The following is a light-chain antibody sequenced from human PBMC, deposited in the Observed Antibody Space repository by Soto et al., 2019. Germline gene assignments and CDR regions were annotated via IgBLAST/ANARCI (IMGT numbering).Light chain of an antibody. J-gene: IGKJ1*01. Sequence: DLQMTQSPSTLSASVGDRVTITCRASQSISSWLAWYQQKPGKAPKLLIYDASSLESGVPSRFSGSGSGTEFTLTISSLQPDDFATYYCQQYNSYPYTFGQGTKVEIK. CDR2: DAS. V-gene: IGKV1-5*01. CDR3: QQYNSYPYT. CDR1: QSISSW.